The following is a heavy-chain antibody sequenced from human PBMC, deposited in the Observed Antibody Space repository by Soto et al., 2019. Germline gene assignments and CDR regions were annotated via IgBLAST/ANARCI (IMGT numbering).Heavy chain of an antibody. J-gene: IGHJ4*02. CDR2: INPSDSDT. CDR1: GYSFTSYW. V-gene: IGHV5-10-1*01. Sequence: PGESLKISCQGSGYSFTSYWISWVRRMPGKGLEWMGRINPSDSDTDYSPSFQGHVTISVDKSISTAYLQWSTLKASDTAIFYCARHITPRDGYNYPLFDYWGQGTLVTVSS. D-gene: IGHD5-12*01. CDR3: ARHITPRDGYNYPLFDY.